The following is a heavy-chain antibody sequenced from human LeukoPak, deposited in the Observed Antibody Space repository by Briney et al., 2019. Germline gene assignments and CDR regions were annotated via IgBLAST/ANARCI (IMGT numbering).Heavy chain of an antibody. J-gene: IGHJ6*02. CDR2: INHSGST. CDR1: GFTFSSYA. CDR3: ARVATITIFGVVIPYYYYGMDV. Sequence: GSLRLSCAASGFTFSSYAMSWIRQPPGKGLEWIGEINHSGSTNYNPSLKSRVTISVDTSKNQFSLKLSSVTAADTAVYYCARVATITIFGVVIPYYYYGMDVWGQGTTVTVSS. V-gene: IGHV4-34*01. D-gene: IGHD3-3*01.